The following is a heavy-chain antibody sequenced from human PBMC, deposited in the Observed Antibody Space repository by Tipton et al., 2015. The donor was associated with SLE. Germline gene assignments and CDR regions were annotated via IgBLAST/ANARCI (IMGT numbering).Heavy chain of an antibody. CDR3: ARHDEGLRLGELSFIDY. J-gene: IGHJ4*02. Sequence: TLSLTCSVSGGSISPYYWSWIRQPPGKALEWIGYIYTSGSTNYNPSLKSRVTISVDTSKNQFSLKLNSVTAADTAVYYCARHDEGLRLGELSFIDYWGQGTLVTVSS. CDR2: IYTSGST. D-gene: IGHD3-16*02. CDR1: GGSISPYY. V-gene: IGHV4-4*08.